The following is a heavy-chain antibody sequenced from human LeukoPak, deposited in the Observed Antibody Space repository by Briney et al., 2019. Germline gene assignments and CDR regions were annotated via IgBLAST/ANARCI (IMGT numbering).Heavy chain of an antibody. CDR3: AKDLKQLANFDY. CDR1: GFTFRTYG. CDR2: ISDSGGTT. J-gene: IGHJ4*02. V-gene: IGHV3-23*01. Sequence: GGSLRLSCAASGFTFRTYGMSWVRQAPGKGLEWDSGISDSGGTTYYADSVKGRFTISRDNPKNTLYLQMNSLRAEDTAVYYCAKDLKQLANFDYWGQGTLVIVSS. D-gene: IGHD6-6*01.